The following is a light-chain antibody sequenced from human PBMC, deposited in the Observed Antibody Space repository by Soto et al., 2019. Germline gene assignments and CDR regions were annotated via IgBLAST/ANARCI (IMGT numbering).Light chain of an antibody. J-gene: IGKJ4*01. CDR1: QSVLYSSNHKNY. Sequence: DIVMTQSPESLAVSLGGRATVNCKSSQSVLYSSNHKNYLAWYQQKPGQPPKMIIYWASTRESGVPDRFSGSGSGTNYTLTISRLQAEDLAVYYCQQYYNSRLTFGGGTKVEI. CDR2: WAS. CDR3: QQYYNSRLT. V-gene: IGKV4-1*01.